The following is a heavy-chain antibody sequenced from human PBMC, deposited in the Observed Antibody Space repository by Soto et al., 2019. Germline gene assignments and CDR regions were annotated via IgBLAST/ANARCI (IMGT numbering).Heavy chain of an antibody. CDR3: AREYRYDSSGYLNYLDY. CDR2: IIPIFGTA. D-gene: IGHD3-22*01. CDR1: GGTFSSYA. J-gene: IGHJ4*02. V-gene: IGHV1-69*01. Sequence: QVQLVQSGAEVKKPGSSVKVSCKASGGTFSSYAISWVRQAPGQGLEWMGGIIPIFGTANYAQKFQGRVTITADESTSTAYMELSSLRSDDTAVYYCAREYRYDSSGYLNYLDYWGQGTLVTVSS.